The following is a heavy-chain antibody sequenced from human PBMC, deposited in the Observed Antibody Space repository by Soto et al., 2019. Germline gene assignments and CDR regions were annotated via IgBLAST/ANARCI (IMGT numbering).Heavy chain of an antibody. CDR1: GFTFRTYG. D-gene: IGHD1-1*01. Sequence: VQLVESGGGVVQPGRSQRLSCAASGFTFRTYGMHWVRQEPGKGLEWVAVISNDGSDIYYADSVKGRFAISRDNSRNMLFLQMNSLRDEDKAMYYCAKYDDYTCWNVPLDPWGQGTLVTVSS. CDR3: AKYDDYTCWNVPLDP. J-gene: IGHJ5*02. CDR2: ISNDGSDI. V-gene: IGHV3-30*18.